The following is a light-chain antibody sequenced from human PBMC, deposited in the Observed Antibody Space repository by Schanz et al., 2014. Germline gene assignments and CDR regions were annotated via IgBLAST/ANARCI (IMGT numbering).Light chain of an antibody. CDR1: QSVSGSY. Sequence: EIVLTQSPGTLSLSPGERATLSCGASQSVSGSYLAWYQQKPGQAPRLLIYDASNRATGIPARFSGSGSGTDFTLTISNLEPEDFAVYYCQQRSDWPRGTFGPGTKVDIK. CDR3: QQRSDWPRGT. V-gene: IGKV3-11*01. J-gene: IGKJ3*01. CDR2: DAS.